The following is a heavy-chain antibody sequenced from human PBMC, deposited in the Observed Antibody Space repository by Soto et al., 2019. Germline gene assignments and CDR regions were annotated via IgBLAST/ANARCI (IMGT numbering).Heavy chain of an antibody. Sequence: PGESLKISCKVSGYSFASQWISWVRQVPWKGQELIGRIDLSESYTTYNPSFQGHVTFSADKSITTAYLQWRSLEASDTAIYYCATQGLTTYYFGYWGQGTLVTVSS. V-gene: IGHV5-10-1*01. J-gene: IGHJ4*02. CDR2: IDLSESYT. CDR1: GYSFASQW. CDR3: ATQGLTTYYFGY.